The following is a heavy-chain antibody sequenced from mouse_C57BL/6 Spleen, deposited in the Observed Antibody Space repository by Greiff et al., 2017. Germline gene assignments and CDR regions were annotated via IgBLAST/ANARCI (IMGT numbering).Heavy chain of an antibody. CDR2: IDPSDSET. D-gene: IGHD1-1*01. Sequence: QVQLQQPGAELVRPGSSVKLSCKASGYTFTSYWMHWVKQRPIQGLEWIGHIDPSDSETHYNQKFKDKATLTVDKSTSTAYMQLSSLTSEDAAVYCCARWDYGSSYWGQGTTLTVSS. CDR1: GYTFTSYW. J-gene: IGHJ2*01. CDR3: ARWDYGSSY. V-gene: IGHV1-52*01.